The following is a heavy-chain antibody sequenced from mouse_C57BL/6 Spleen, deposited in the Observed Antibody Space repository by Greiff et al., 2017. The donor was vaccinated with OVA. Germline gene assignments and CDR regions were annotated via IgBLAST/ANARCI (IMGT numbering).Heavy chain of an antibody. J-gene: IGHJ1*03. D-gene: IGHD3-2*02. V-gene: IGHV1-82*01. Sequence: LVESGPELVKPGASVKISCKASGYAFSSSWMNWVKQRPGKGLEWIGRIYPGDGDTNYNGKFKGKATLTADKSSSTAYMQLSSLTSEDSAVYFCARSGWDWYFDVWGTGTTVTVSS. CDR1: GYAFSSSW. CDR3: ARSGWDWYFDV. CDR2: IYPGDGDT.